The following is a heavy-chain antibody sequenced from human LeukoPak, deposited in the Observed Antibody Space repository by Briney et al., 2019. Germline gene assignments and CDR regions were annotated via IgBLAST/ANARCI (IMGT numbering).Heavy chain of an antibody. CDR2: IKQDGSAK. Sequence: PGGSLRLSCAASGFTFSNYWMSWVRQAPGKGLEWVANIKQDGSAKYYVDSVKGRFTISRDNAKNSLYLQMNSLRAEDTAVHYCAGLGDPFDSWGQGTLVTVSS. CDR3: AGLGDPFDS. D-gene: IGHD2-21*02. CDR1: GFTFSNYW. J-gene: IGHJ4*02. V-gene: IGHV3-7*01.